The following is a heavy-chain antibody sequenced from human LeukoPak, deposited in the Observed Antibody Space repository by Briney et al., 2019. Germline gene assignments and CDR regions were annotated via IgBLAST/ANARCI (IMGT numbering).Heavy chain of an antibody. J-gene: IGHJ4*02. D-gene: IGHD4-17*01. CDR1: GFTVSGNY. CDR3: ARDSNFYGDYDLGFDY. V-gene: IGHV3-53*01. CDR2: MYASGTT. Sequence: PGGSLRLSCAVSGFTVSGNYMSWVRQAPGKGLEWVSIMYASGTTDYADSVKGRFTISRDNSKNTLYLQMNSLRAEDTAVYYCARDSNFYGDYDLGFDYWGQGTLVTVSS.